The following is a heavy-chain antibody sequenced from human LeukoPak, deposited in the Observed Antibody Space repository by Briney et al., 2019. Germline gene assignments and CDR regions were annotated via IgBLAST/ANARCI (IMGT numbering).Heavy chain of an antibody. CDR1: GYTFTSYG. D-gene: IGHD2-2*01. V-gene: IGHV1-18*01. Sequence: ASVKVSCKASGYTFTSYGISWVRQAPGQGLEWMGWISAYNGNRNYAQKLQGRVTMTTDTSTSTAYMELRSLRSDDTAVYYCARVHCAYCDRTSSSWFDPWGQGTLVTVSS. J-gene: IGHJ5*02. CDR3: ARVHCAYCDRTSSSWFDP. CDR2: ISAYNGNR.